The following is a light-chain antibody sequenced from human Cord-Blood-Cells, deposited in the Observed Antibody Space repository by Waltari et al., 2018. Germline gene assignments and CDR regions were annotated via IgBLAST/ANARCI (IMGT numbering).Light chain of an antibody. V-gene: IGLV2-14*01. J-gene: IGLJ2*01. Sequence: QSALTQPASVSGSPGQSITISCTGTSSDVGGYNYVSWYQQHPGKAPKLMIYDVSKRPSGVSNRFSGSKSGNTASLTISGLQAEDEADYYCSSYTSSSTYVVFGGGIKLTVL. CDR3: SSYTSSSTYVV. CDR2: DVS. CDR1: SSDVGGYNY.